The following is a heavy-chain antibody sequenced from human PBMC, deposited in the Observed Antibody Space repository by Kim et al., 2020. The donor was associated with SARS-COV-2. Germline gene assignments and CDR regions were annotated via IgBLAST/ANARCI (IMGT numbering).Heavy chain of an antibody. CDR1: GFTFSSYG. J-gene: IGHJ4*02. CDR2: IWYDGSNK. D-gene: IGHD1-26*01. CDR3: AKEKIVGATLFDY. V-gene: IGHV3-33*06. Sequence: GGSLRLSCAASGFTFSSYGMHWVRQAPGKGLEWVAVIWYDGSNKYYADSVKGRFTISRDNSKNTLYLQMNSLRAEDTAVYYCAKEKIVGATLFDYWGQGTLVTVSS.